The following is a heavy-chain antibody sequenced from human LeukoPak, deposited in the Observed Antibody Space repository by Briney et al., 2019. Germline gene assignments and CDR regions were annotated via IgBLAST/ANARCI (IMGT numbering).Heavy chain of an antibody. Sequence: PGRSLRLSCAASGFTFSSYSMNWVRQAPGKGLEWVSYITISSSTIYYADSVKGRFTISRDNAKNSLYLQMNSLRDEDTAVYYCARDYYGSGSYNYYGKDVWGQGTTVTVSS. CDR1: GFTFSSYS. CDR3: ARDYYGSGSYNYYGKDV. D-gene: IGHD3-10*01. V-gene: IGHV3-48*02. CDR2: ITISSSTI. J-gene: IGHJ6*02.